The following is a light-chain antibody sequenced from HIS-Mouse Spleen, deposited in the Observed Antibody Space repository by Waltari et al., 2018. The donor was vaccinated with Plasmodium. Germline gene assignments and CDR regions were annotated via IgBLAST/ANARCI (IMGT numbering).Light chain of an antibody. CDR1: QSISSW. CDR2: KAS. Sequence: DIQMTQSPSTLSASVGDRVTITCPASQSISSWLAWYQQKPGKAPKLLIYKASSLESGVPSRFSGSGSGTEFTLTISSLQPDDFATYYCQQYNSHVTFGQGTKLEIK. CDR3: QQYNSHVT. J-gene: IGKJ2*01. V-gene: IGKV1-5*03.